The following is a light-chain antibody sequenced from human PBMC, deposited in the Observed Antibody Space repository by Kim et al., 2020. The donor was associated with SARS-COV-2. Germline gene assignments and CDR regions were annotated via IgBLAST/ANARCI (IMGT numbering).Light chain of an antibody. Sequence: SASVGDRVAITCRATQVISSALAWYQQKPGKAPKLLIYEASRLDTGVPSRFSGSGSGTDFTLTISSLQPGDFATYYCQQFNNYPITFGGGTKLEI. J-gene: IGKJ4*01. CDR2: EAS. CDR3: QQFNNYPIT. V-gene: IGKV1D-13*01. CDR1: QVISSA.